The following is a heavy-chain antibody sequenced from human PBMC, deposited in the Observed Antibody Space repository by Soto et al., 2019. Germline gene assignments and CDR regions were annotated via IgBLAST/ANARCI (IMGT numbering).Heavy chain of an antibody. CDR2: IRSKANSYAT. CDR3: TRKDYDILTGYYSDY. J-gene: IGHJ4*02. CDR1: GFTFSGSA. Sequence: GGSLRLSCAASGFTFSGSAMHWVRQASGKGLEWVGRIRSKANSYATAYDASVKGRLTISRDDSKNTAYLQMNSLKTEDTAVYYCTRKDYDILTGYYSDYWGQGTLVTVSS. D-gene: IGHD3-9*01. V-gene: IGHV3-73*01.